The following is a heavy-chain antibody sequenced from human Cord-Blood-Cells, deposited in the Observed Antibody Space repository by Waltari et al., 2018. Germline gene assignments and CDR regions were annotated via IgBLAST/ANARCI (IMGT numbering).Heavy chain of an antibody. CDR1: GYTFTGYY. CDR2: INPNGGGT. J-gene: IGHJ3*02. CDR3: ARARGIVGATDAFDI. V-gene: IGHV1-2*04. D-gene: IGHD1-26*01. Sequence: QVQLVQSGAEGKKQGASVKVSCKAYGYTFTGYYMHWVGQAPGQGLEWMVWINPNGGGTNYAQKFQGWVTMTRDTSSSTAYMELSRLRSDDAAVYYCARARGIVGATDAFDIWGQGTMVTVSS.